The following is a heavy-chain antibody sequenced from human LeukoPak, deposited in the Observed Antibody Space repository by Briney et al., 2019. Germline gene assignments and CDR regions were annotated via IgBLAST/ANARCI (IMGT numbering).Heavy chain of an antibody. D-gene: IGHD6-6*01. J-gene: IGHJ4*02. Sequence: ASVKVPSKASGYTFTTYDIKWVRQAPGQGLEWMGWMNPNSDNTGYAQKLQGRVTMTRNTSISTAYMELSSLRSEDTAVYYCARSGSSSSFPLDYWGQGTLVTVSS. CDR3: ARSGSSSSFPLDY. CDR1: GYTFTTYD. V-gene: IGHV1-8*01. CDR2: MNPNSDNT.